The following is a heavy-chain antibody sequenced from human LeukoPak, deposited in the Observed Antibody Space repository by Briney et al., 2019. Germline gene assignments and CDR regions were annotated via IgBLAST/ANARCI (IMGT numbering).Heavy chain of an antibody. V-gene: IGHV1-18*01. CDR2: ISAYNGNT. Sequence: ASVKVSCKASGYTFTSYGISWVRQAPGQGLEWMGWISAYNGNTNYAQKLQGRVTMTTDTSTSTAYMELRSLRSDDTAVYYCARDLGGDIVVVVAALVFDYWGQGTLVTVSS. D-gene: IGHD2-15*01. CDR1: GYTFTSYG. J-gene: IGHJ4*02. CDR3: ARDLGGDIVVVVAALVFDY.